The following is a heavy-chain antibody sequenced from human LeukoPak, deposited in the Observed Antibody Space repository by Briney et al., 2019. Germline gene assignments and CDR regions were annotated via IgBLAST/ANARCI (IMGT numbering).Heavy chain of an antibody. J-gene: IGHJ4*02. Sequence: SVKVSCKASGGTFSSYAISWVRQAPGQGLEWMGGIIPIFGTTNYAQNFQGRVTITADESTSTAYMELSSLRFEDTAVYYCAREGVGATKRGAFDYWGQGTLVTVSS. CDR3: AREGVGATKRGAFDY. CDR2: IIPIFGTT. D-gene: IGHD1-26*01. V-gene: IGHV1-69*13. CDR1: GGTFSSYA.